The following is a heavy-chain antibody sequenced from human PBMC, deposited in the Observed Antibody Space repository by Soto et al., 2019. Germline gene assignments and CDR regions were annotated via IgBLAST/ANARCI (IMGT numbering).Heavy chain of an antibody. V-gene: IGHV4-59*01. CDR2: IYYSGST. J-gene: IGHJ3*02. CDR3: ARASIAAPVHI. D-gene: IGHD6-6*01. CDR1: GGALSSYY. Sequence: LENPSPSRTVFGGALSSYYRSWIRQPPGKGLEWIGYIYYSGSTNYNPSLKSRVTISVDTSKNQFSLKLSSVTAADTAVYYCARASIAAPVHIWGQGTMVTVSS.